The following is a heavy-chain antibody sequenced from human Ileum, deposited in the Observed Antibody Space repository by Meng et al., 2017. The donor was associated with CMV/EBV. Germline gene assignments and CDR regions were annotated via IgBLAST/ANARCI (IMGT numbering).Heavy chain of an antibody. CDR1: GGTFSSYT. V-gene: IGHV1-69*04. CDR2: IIPILGIA. CDR3: ARDVDINYGELSQKLYAMHV. D-gene: IGHD3-10*01. Sequence: SVKVSCKASGGTFSSYTISWVRQAPGQGLEWMGRIIPILGIANYAQKFQGRVTITADKSTSTAYMELSSLRSEDTAVYYCARDVDINYGELSQKLYAMHVWGQGTTVTVSS. J-gene: IGHJ6*02.